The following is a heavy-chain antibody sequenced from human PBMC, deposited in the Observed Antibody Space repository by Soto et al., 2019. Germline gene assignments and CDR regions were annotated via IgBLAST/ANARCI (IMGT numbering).Heavy chain of an antibody. J-gene: IGHJ3*02. CDR3: AKDPNGDYVGAFDM. D-gene: IGHD4-17*01. V-gene: IGHV3-23*01. CDR2: ISASRGRT. Sequence: DVQVLESGGGLVQPGGSLRLSCAASGFTFSAYAMSWVRQTPGKGLEWVSGISASRGRTYYANYVKGRFTISSDNGKNTLYLQMNSLRAEDTAVYYCAKDPNGDYVGAFDMWGQGTMVIVSS. CDR1: GFTFSAYA.